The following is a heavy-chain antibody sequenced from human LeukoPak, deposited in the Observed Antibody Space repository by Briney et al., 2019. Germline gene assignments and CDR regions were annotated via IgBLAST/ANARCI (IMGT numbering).Heavy chain of an antibody. Sequence: GGSLRLSCAASGFTFSSYAMSWVRQAPGKGLEWVSAISGSGGSTYYADSVKGRFTMSRDNAKNSLYLQMNSLRAEDTAVYYCARELGHCGGDCNDYWGQGTLVTVSS. CDR2: ISGSGGST. V-gene: IGHV3-23*01. CDR1: GFTFSSYA. D-gene: IGHD2-21*02. J-gene: IGHJ4*01. CDR3: ARELGHCGGDCNDY.